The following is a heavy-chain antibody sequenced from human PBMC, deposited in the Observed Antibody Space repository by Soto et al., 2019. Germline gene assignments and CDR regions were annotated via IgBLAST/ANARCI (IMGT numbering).Heavy chain of an antibody. Sequence: SETLSLTCTVAGGSISSYCWSWIRQSPGRGLEWIGYIYYSGNTNYNPSLKSRVTISVDTSKNQFSLTLTSVTAADTAVYYCARYDILPGHHDAFDIWGQGTVVTVSS. V-gene: IGHV4-59*01. CDR1: GGSISSYC. D-gene: IGHD3-9*01. J-gene: IGHJ3*02. CDR3: ARYDILPGHHDAFDI. CDR2: IYYSGNT.